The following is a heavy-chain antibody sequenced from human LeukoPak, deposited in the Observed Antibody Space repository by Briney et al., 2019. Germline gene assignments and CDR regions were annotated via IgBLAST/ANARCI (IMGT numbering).Heavy chain of an antibody. CDR3: ARHAGYSSSWCDY. J-gene: IGHJ4*02. D-gene: IGHD6-13*01. CDR2: INHSGST. Sequence: PSETLSLTCAVYGGSFSGYYWSWIRQPPGKGLEWIGEINHSGSTNYNPSLKSRVTISVDTSKNQFSLKLSSVTAADTAVYYCARHAGYSSSWCDYWGQGTLVTVSS. V-gene: IGHV4-34*01. CDR1: GGSFSGYY.